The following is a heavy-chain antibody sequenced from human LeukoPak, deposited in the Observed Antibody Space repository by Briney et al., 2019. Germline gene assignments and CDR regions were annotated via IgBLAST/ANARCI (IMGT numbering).Heavy chain of an antibody. J-gene: IGHJ3*02. CDR2: IIPIFGTA. CDR1: GGTFSSYA. V-gene: IGHV1-69*05. D-gene: IGHD1-26*01. Sequence: ASVKVSCKASGGTFSSYAISWVRQAPGQGLEGRGGIIPIFGTANYAQKFQGRVTITTDESTSTAYMELSSLRSEDTAVYYCARGRGELLQAFDTWGQGTMVTVSS. CDR3: ARGRGELLQAFDT.